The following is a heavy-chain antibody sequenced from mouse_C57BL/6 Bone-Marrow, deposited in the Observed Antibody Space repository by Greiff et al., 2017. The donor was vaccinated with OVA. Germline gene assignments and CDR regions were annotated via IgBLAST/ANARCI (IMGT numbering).Heavy chain of an antibody. CDR2: IDPSDSYT. J-gene: IGHJ2*01. Sequence: VQLQQSGAELVRPGTSVKLSCKASGYTFTSYWMHWVKQRPGQGLEWIGVIDPSDSYTNYNQKFKGKATLTVDTSSSTAYMQLSSLTSEDSAVYYCARLASSGYVFDYWGQGTTLTVSS. CDR1: GYTFTSYW. D-gene: IGHD3-2*02. V-gene: IGHV1-59*01. CDR3: ARLASSGYVFDY.